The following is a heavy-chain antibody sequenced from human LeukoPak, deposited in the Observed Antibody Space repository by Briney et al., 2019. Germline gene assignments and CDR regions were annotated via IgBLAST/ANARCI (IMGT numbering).Heavy chain of an antibody. CDR2: IYTSGST. J-gene: IGHJ5*02. CDR1: GGSISSGSYY. CDR3: ARTGKQITYSSSSSPSWFDP. V-gene: IGHV4-61*02. D-gene: IGHD6-6*01. Sequence: SQTLSLTCTVSGGSISSGSYYWSWIRQPAGKGLEWIGRIYTSGSTNYNPSLKSRVTMSVDTSKNQFSLKLSSVTAADTAVYYCARTGKQITYSSSSSPSWFDPWGQGTLVTVSS.